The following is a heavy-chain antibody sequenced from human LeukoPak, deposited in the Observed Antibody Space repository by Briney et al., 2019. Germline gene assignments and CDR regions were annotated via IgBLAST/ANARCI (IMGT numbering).Heavy chain of an antibody. J-gene: IGHJ4*02. D-gene: IGHD5-18*01. CDR3: ARDSDLGYSYGLYFDY. CDR1: GFTFSSYG. Sequence: GGSLRLSCAASGFTFSSYGMHWVRQAPGKGLEWVAVIWYDGSNKYHADSVKGRFTISRDNSKNTLYLQMNSLRAEDTAVYYCARDSDLGYSYGLYFDYWGQGTLVTVSS. V-gene: IGHV3-33*01. CDR2: IWYDGSNK.